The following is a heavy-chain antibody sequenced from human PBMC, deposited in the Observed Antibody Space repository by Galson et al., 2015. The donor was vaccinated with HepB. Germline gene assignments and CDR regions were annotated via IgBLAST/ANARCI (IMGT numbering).Heavy chain of an antibody. CDR3: AKVVTTAIYFDY. CDR2: ISSSGGST. CDR1: GLTFSSYA. D-gene: IGHD4-11*01. Sequence: SLRLSCAASGLTFSSYAMSWVRQAPGKGLEWVSAISSSGGSTYYADSVKGRFTISRDSSKHTLYLHMNSLRAEDTAVYYCAKVVTTAIYFDYWGQGTLVTVSS. J-gene: IGHJ4*02. V-gene: IGHV3-23*01.